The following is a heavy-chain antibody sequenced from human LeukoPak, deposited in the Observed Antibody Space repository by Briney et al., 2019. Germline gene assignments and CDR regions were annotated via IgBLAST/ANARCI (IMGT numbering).Heavy chain of an antibody. CDR2: IYYSGST. CDR3: AGGAGYSSGWYVY. J-gene: IGHJ4*02. CDR1: GGSISSSY. Sequence: SETLSLTCTVSGGSISSSYRSWIRQPPGKGLEWIGYIYYSGSTNYNPSLKSRVTISVDTSKNQFSLKLSSVTAADTAVYYCAGGAGYSSGWYVYWGQGTLVTVSS. D-gene: IGHD6-19*01. V-gene: IGHV4-59*01.